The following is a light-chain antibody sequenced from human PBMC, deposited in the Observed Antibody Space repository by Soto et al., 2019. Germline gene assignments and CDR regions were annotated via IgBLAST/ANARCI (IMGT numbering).Light chain of an antibody. Sequence: EIVLTQSPCTLSLSPGEGATLSYRAIQSGRSSSLGWYQQKPGQAHRLLIYDASARGTGIPVRFRGSGSGTEFTLTISSLQSEDSAVYYCHQYNNWLALTFGGGTKVDI. CDR2: DAS. CDR1: QSGRSSS. J-gene: IGKJ4*01. CDR3: HQYNNWLALT. V-gene: IGKV3-15*01.